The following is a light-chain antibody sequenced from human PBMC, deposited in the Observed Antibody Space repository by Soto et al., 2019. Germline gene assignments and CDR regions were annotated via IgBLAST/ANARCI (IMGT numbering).Light chain of an antibody. Sequence: QSVLTQPASVSGSPGQSITISCTGTSSDIGAYDYVSWFQQHPDKAPKLMISEVTNRPSGVSDRFSGSKSGNAASLTISGLQAEDDAYYFCFSFTTAHTQIFGTGTKVTVL. J-gene: IGLJ1*01. CDR1: SSDIGAYDY. CDR3: FSFTTAHTQI. CDR2: EVT. V-gene: IGLV2-14*01.